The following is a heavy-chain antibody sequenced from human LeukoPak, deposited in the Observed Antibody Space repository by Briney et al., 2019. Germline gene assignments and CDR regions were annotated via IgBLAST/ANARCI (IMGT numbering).Heavy chain of an antibody. CDR3: ARVNFPYGSGDDAFDI. CDR2: ISGSDAST. Sequence: GGSLRLSCAASGFTFSRNAMTWVRQAPGKGLEWVSVISGSDASTYYADSVKGRFTISRVNSKNTLYLQMNSLRAEDTAVYYCARVNFPYGSGDDAFDIWGQGTMVTVSS. J-gene: IGHJ3*02. CDR1: GFTFSRNA. V-gene: IGHV3-23*01. D-gene: IGHD3-10*01.